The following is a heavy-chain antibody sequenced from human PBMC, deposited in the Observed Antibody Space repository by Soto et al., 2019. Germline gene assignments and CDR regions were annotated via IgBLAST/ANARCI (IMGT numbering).Heavy chain of an antibody. CDR2: IETITNGGTT. CDR3: TTGGYIGDY. D-gene: IGHD6-13*01. V-gene: IGHV3-15*07. J-gene: IGHJ4*02. Sequence: EVQLVESGGGLVKPGGSLRLSCVASGLTFSNAWMHWVRQAPGKGLEWVGRIETITNGGTTDYAAPVKGRFTISRDDSKNTLYLQMNRLKSEDTGVYYCTTGGYIGDYWGQGTLVTVSS. CDR1: GLTFSNAW.